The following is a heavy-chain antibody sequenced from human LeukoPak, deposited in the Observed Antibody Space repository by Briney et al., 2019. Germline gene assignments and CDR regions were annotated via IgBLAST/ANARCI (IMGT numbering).Heavy chain of an antibody. CDR3: ARDGSLYCSSTTCSAYYFMDV. D-gene: IGHD2-2*01. CDR1: GFTFSSYT. Sequence: GGSLRLSCVASGFTFSSYTINWVRQTPGKGLEWVSSISGSSYYIYYADSVRGRFTISRDNAENSVYLQMYSLRAEDTAVYYCARDGSLYCSSTTCSAYYFMDVWGKGTTVTVSS. V-gene: IGHV3-21*01. J-gene: IGHJ6*03. CDR2: ISGSSYYI.